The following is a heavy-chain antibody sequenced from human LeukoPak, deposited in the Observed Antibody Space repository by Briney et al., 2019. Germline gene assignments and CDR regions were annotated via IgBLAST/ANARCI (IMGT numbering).Heavy chain of an antibody. CDR3: ARDRLHYDSLTGYPAD. Sequence: GGSLRLSSADSGFTVSSNYMRWVRQAPGKGLEWVSVICSGGSTHYTDSVKGRFTISRDNSKNTLYLQMNSLRAEDTAVYYCARDRLHYDSLTGYPADWGQGTLVTVSS. D-gene: IGHD3-9*01. CDR2: ICSGGST. J-gene: IGHJ4*02. V-gene: IGHV3-66*01. CDR1: GFTVSSNY.